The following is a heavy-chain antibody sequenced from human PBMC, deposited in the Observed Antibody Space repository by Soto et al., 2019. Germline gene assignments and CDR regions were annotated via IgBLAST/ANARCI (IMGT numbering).Heavy chain of an antibody. Sequence: WETLSLTCTVSGGSVSSGSYYWSWIRQPPGKGLEWIGYIYYSGSTNYNPSLKSRVTISVDTSKNQFSLKLSSVTAADTAVYYCARVNSGSYYTFDYWGQGTLVTVSS. CDR3: ARVNSGSYYTFDY. CDR1: GGSVSSGSYY. J-gene: IGHJ4*02. V-gene: IGHV4-61*01. CDR2: IYYSGST. D-gene: IGHD1-26*01.